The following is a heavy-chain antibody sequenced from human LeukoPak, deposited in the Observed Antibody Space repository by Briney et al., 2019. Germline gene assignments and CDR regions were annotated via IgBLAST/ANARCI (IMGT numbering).Heavy chain of an antibody. D-gene: IGHD1-26*01. V-gene: IGHV1-69*13. CDR1: GGTFNNYG. J-gene: IGHJ3*02. CDR3: ARSGGLGASNADAFDI. Sequence: ASVKVSCKGSGGTFNNYGLNWGRQAPGQGLEWMGGIIPVYGTANYAQKFRDRVTITSDESTSTTYMELSSLRSEDTAVYYCARSGGLGASNADAFDIWGQGTTVTVSS. CDR2: IIPVYGTA.